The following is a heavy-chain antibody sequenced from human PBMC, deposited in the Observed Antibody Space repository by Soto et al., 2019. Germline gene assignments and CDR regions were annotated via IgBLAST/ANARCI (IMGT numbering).Heavy chain of an antibody. J-gene: IGHJ6*02. CDR2: ILYDGSNK. V-gene: IGHV3-30*18. CDR1: GFTLSSYG. CDR3: TKDQYSSPLMAFYYGMDV. D-gene: IGHD6-19*01. Sequence: GGSLRLSCAASGFTLSSYGMHWVRQAPGKGLEWVALILYDGSNKYYADSVKGRFTISRDNSKNTLYLQMNSLRPDDTAVYKCTKDQYSSPLMAFYYGMDVWGQGTTVTVS.